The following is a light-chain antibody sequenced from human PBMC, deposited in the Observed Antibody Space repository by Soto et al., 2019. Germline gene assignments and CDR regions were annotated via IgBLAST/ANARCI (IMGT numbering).Light chain of an antibody. CDR3: QQRSDWSPIT. CDR1: EGVGTS. CDR2: DAS. V-gene: IGKV3-11*01. Sequence: EIVLTQSPATLSLSPGERATLSCRSSEGVGTSLAWYQQKPGQAPNLLIYDASNRATGIPARFSGSGSGTDFTLTLSSLEPEDFAAYYCQQRSDWSPITFGGGTKVEIK. J-gene: IGKJ4*01.